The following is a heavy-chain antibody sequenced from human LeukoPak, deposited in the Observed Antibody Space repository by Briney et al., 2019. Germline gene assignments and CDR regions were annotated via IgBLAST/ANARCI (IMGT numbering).Heavy chain of an antibody. CDR1: GFTFSSCW. D-gene: IGHD4-17*01. Sequence: GGSLRLSCAASGFTFSSCWMSWVRQAPGKGLEWVATIKQDGSQKEYVDSVKGRFTISRDNAKNSLYLQMNSLRAEDTAVYYCARDPTVTNFHDAFDIWGQGTMVTVSS. V-gene: IGHV3-7*05. J-gene: IGHJ3*02. CDR2: IKQDGSQK. CDR3: ARDPTVTNFHDAFDI.